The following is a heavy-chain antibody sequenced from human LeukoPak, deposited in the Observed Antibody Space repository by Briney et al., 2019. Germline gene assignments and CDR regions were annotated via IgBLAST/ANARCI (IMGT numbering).Heavy chain of an antibody. CDR1: GGTFSSYA. J-gene: IGHJ6*03. V-gene: IGHV1-69*06. D-gene: IGHD3-10*01. Sequence: GASVKVSCKASGGTFSSYAISWVRQAPGQGLEWMGGIIPIFGTANYAQKFQGRVTITADKSTSTAYMELSSLRSEDTAVYYCARGAGDYYYYYYMDVWGKGTTVTVSS. CDR3: ARGAGDYYYYYYMDV. CDR2: IIPIFGTA.